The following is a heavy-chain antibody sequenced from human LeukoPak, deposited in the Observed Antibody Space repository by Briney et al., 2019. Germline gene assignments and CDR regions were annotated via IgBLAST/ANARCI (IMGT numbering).Heavy chain of an antibody. J-gene: IGHJ5*02. CDR3: ARRVAGDILTGYNKRFDP. D-gene: IGHD3-9*01. Sequence: SETLSLTCTVSAYSISRGYYWGWIRQPPGKGLEWIGDISHSGTTNYNPSLKSRVTISVDTSKNQFSLKLSSVTAADTAVYYCARRVAGDILTGYNKRFDPWGQGTLVTVSS. CDR2: ISHSGTT. CDR1: AYSISRGYY. V-gene: IGHV4-38-2*02.